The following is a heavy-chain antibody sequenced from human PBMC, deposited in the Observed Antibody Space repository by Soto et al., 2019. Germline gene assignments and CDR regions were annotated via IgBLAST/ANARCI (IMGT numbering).Heavy chain of an antibody. Sequence: QVQLVQSGAEVKKPGSSVKVTCKASGDTFSSHTISWVRQAPGQGLEWMGGLIPIFRTTDYSQKSQGRVTITADDSTSTSYMELSSLRSEDTAVYYCARWSGNSFGYLESWGQGTLVTVSS. CDR1: GDTFSSHT. V-gene: IGHV1-69*12. CDR2: LIPIFRTT. J-gene: IGHJ4*02. D-gene: IGHD5-18*01. CDR3: ARWSGNSFGYLES.